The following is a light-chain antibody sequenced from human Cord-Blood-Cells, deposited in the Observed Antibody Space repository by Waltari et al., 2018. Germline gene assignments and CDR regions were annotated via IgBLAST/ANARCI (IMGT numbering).Light chain of an antibody. V-gene: IGKV3-20*01. J-gene: IGKJ2*01. CDR3: QQYGSSYT. CDR2: GAS. Sequence: DIVLTQSPGTLSLSPGERATLSCRASQSVSSSYLAWDQQKPGQAPRLLIYGASSSATGIRDRCRGRGSGTDFTLTISRLEPEDFAVYYCQQYGSSYTFGQGTKLEIK. CDR1: QSVSSSY.